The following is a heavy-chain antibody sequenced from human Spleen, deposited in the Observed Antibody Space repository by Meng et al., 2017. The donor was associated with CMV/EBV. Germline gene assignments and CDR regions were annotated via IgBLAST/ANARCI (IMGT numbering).Heavy chain of an antibody. J-gene: IGHJ5*02. CDR3: ARETAIGGACDS. D-gene: IGHD2-21*01. Sequence: SCAASVFTFMSYALHWVRQAPGKSLEWVAVISHDASKLYYVDSVKGRFTISRDNSKNTLSLQMNSLSAEDTAVYYCARETAIGGACDSWGQGTLVTVSS. CDR2: ISHDASKL. V-gene: IGHV3-30*04. CDR1: VFTFMSYA.